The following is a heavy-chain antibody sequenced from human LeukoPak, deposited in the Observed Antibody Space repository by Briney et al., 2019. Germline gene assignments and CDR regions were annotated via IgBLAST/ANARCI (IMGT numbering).Heavy chain of an antibody. D-gene: IGHD5-24*01. J-gene: IGHJ3*02. CDR1: GFTFSSYW. Sequence: GGSLRLSCAASGFTFSSYWMSWVRQAPGKGLEWVSYISSSSSTIYYADSVKGRFTISRDNAKNSLYLQMNSLRAEDTAVYYCARDRAGPFDIWGQGTMVTVSS. CDR2: ISSSSSTI. CDR3: ARDRAGPFDI. V-gene: IGHV3-48*01.